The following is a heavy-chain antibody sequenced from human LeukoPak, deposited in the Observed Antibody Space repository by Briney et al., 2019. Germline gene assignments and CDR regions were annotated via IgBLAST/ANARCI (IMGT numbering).Heavy chain of an antibody. Sequence: SVKVSCKASGGTFSNYAISWVRQAPGQGLEWMGGIIPIFGTANYAQKFQGRVTITADESTSTVYMELSSLRSEDTAVYYCARDIVSDSGSYPYYYHYYMDVWGKGTTVTVSS. J-gene: IGHJ6*03. CDR3: ARDIVSDSGSYPYYYHYYMDV. CDR2: IIPIFGTA. D-gene: IGHD1-26*01. V-gene: IGHV1-69*13. CDR1: GGTFSNYA.